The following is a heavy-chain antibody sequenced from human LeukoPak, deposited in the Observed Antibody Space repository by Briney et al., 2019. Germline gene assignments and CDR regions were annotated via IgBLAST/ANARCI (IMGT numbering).Heavy chain of an antibody. CDR3: ARVERAEYYYDSSGNIDY. CDR2: IYYSGST. V-gene: IGHV4-39*07. J-gene: IGHJ4*02. D-gene: IGHD3-22*01. Sequence: SETLSLTCTVSGGSISSSSYYWGWIRQPPGKGLEWIGSIYYSGSTYYNPSLKSRVTISVDTSKNQFSLKLSSVTAADTAVYYCARVERAEYYYDSSGNIDYWGQGTLVTVSS. CDR1: GGSISSSSYY.